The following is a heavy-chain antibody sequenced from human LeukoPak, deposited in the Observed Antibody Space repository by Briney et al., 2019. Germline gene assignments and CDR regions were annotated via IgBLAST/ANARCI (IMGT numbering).Heavy chain of an antibody. J-gene: IGHJ6*02. CDR3: ARSRSGGTTGTYYYYYYGMDV. CDR2: IKQDGSEK. V-gene: IGHV3-7*01. CDR1: GFTFSSYW. D-gene: IGHD1-1*01. Sequence: GGSLRLSCAASGFTFSSYWMSWVRQAPGKGLEWVANIKQDGSEKYYVDSVKGRFTISRDNAKNSLYLQMNSLRAEDTAVYYCARSRSGGTTGTYYYYYYGMDVWGQGTTVTVSS.